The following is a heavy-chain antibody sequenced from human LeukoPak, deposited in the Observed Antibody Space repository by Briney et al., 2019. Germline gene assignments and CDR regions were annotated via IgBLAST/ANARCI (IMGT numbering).Heavy chain of an antibody. CDR1: GFTFSDYY. V-gene: IGHV3-11*01. CDR3: AKNLLRYSSSWYPHY. J-gene: IGHJ4*02. Sequence: PGGSLRLSCAASGFTFSDYYMSWIRQAPGKGLEWVSYISSSGSTIYYADSVKGRFTISRDNAKNSLYLQMNSLGAEDTAVYYCAKNLLRYSSSWYPHYWGQGTLVTVSS. D-gene: IGHD6-13*01. CDR2: ISSSGSTI.